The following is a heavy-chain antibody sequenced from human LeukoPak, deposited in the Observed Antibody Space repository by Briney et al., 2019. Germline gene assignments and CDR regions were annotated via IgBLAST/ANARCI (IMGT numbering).Heavy chain of an antibody. CDR3: ARGYXSXGYYGPPGDY. Sequence: ASVKVSCKASGYTFTSYYMHWVRQAPGQGLEWMGIINPSGGSTSYAQKFQGRVTMTRDTSTSTVYMELSSLRSEDTAVYYCARGYXSXGYYGPPGDYWGQGTLVTVSS. V-gene: IGHV1-46*01. J-gene: IGHJ4*02. D-gene: IGHD3-22*01. CDR1: GYTFTSYY. CDR2: INPSGGST.